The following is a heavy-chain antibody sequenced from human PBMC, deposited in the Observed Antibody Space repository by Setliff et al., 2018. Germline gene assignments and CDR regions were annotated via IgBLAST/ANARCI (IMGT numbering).Heavy chain of an antibody. Sequence: SETLSLTCTVSGGSISTRSYYWTWIRQPPGKGLEWIGSIYYSGTTYYNPSLRSRVTISVDTSKNQFSLKLSSVTAADTAVYYCARGSHPVVVPAAWEEDYYYYYMDVWGKGTTVTVSS. CDR3: ARGSHPVVVPAAWEEDYYYYYMDV. D-gene: IGHD2-2*01. V-gene: IGHV4-39*07. CDR1: GGSISTRSYY. CDR2: IYYSGTT. J-gene: IGHJ6*03.